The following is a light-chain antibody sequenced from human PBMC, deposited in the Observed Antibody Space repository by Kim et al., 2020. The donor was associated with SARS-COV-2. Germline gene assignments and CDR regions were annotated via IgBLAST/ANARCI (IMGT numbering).Light chain of an antibody. V-gene: IGKV2-24*01. J-gene: IGKJ2*03. CDR1: RGPVHSDGNIY. CDR2: KSS. CDR3: MQVSKFPNS. Sequence: QPASNSRRARRGPVHSDGNIYLNWLHRRPGQAPRLLIYKSSTRLSGVLDRFSGRGAGTDFTLKISRVEAEDVWIYYCMQVSKFPNSFGQGTKLEI.